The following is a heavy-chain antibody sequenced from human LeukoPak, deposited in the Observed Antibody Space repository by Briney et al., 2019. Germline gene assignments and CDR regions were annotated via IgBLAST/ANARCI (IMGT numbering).Heavy chain of an antibody. J-gene: IGHJ4*02. CDR3: ASHYSSSWFWGYYFDY. CDR1: GFTFSSYW. CDR2: IKQDGSEK. D-gene: IGHD6-13*01. Sequence: GGSLRLSCTASGFTFSSYWMSWVRQAPGKGLVWVANIKQDGSEKYYVDSVKGRFTISRDNAKNSLYLQMNSLRAEDTDVYYCASHYSSSWFWGYYFDYWGQGTLVTVSS. V-gene: IGHV3-7*01.